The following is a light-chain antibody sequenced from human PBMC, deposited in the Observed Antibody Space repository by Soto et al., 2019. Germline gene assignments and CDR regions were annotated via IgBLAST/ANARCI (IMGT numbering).Light chain of an antibody. Sequence: QSALTQPASVSGSPGQSITISCTGTSSDVGGYNYVSWYQQQPGKAPKFIIYEVSNRPSGVSNRFSGSKSGNTASLTISGLQAEDEAEYYCSSYTISSPYVFGTGTKLTVL. CDR3: SSYTISSPYV. V-gene: IGLV2-14*01. J-gene: IGLJ1*01. CDR2: EVS. CDR1: SSDVGGYNY.